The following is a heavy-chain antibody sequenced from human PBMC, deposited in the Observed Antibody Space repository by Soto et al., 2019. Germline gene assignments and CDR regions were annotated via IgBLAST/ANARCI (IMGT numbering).Heavy chain of an antibody. Sequence: ASETLSLTCTVSGGSISSYYWGWIRQPPGKGLEWIGYIFYSGTTSYNPSLKSRLTISIDTSKSQLSLKLTSVTAADTAVYYCARENSRWFDPWGQGTLVTVSS. CDR1: GGSISSYY. CDR3: ARENSRWFDP. V-gene: IGHV4-59*01. CDR2: IFYSGTT. J-gene: IGHJ5*02.